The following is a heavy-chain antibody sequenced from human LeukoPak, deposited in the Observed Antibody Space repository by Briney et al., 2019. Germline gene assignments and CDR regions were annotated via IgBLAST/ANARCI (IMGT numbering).Heavy chain of an antibody. V-gene: IGHV3-23*01. D-gene: IGHD4-17*01. CDR1: GFTFSSYE. CDR2: ISGSGGST. J-gene: IGHJ4*02. Sequence: GGSLRLSCAASGFTFSSYEMSWVRQAPGKGLEWVSAISGSGGSTYYADSVKGRFTISRDNSKNTLYLQMNSLRAEDTALYYCARVRPDYGDYFGYWGQGTLVTVSS. CDR3: ARVRPDYGDYFGY.